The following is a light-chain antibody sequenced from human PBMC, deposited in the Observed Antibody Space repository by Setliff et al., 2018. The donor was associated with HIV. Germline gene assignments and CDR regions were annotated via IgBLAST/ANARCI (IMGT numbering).Light chain of an antibody. CDR1: SSNIGSNY. CDR2: RNN. Sequence: QSVLTQPPSASGTPGQRVTISCSGSSSNIGSNYVYWYQQLPGMAPKLLIYRNNQRPSGVPDRFSGSKSGTSASLAISGLRSEDEADYYCAAWDDSLSANWVFGGGTKVTVL. V-gene: IGLV1-47*01. CDR3: AAWDDSLSANWV. J-gene: IGLJ3*02.